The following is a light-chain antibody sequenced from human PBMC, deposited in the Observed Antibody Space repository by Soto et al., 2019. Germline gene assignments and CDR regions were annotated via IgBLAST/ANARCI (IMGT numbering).Light chain of an antibody. V-gene: IGKV3-15*01. CDR1: QSVSNK. CDR3: QQYNYWPRYT. CDR2: GAS. Sequence: EIVMTQSPATLSLSPGERATLSCKASQSVSNKLAWYQQKRGQAPILLIYGASTRATGIPARFSGSGSGTEFTLTISSLQSEDFAVYYCQQYNYWPRYTFGQGTKLEIK. J-gene: IGKJ2*01.